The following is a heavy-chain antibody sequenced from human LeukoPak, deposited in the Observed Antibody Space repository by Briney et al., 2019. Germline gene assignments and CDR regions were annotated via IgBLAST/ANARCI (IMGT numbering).Heavy chain of an antibody. V-gene: IGHV3-30*02. D-gene: IGHD3-22*01. CDR2: IRYDGSNK. CDR1: GFTFSSYG. J-gene: IGHJ4*02. CDR3: ETDYYDSSGYYFGWYYFDY. Sequence: PGGSLRLSCAASGFTFSSYGMHWVRQAPGKGLEWVAFIRYDGSNKYYADSVKGRFTISRDNSKNTLYLQMNSLRAEDTAVYYCETDYYDSSGYYFGWYYFDYWGQGTLVTVSS.